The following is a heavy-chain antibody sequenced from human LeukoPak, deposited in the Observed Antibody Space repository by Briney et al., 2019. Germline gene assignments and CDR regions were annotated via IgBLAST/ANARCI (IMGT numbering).Heavy chain of an antibody. Sequence: SQTLSLTCAVSGDSISSASYCWSWVRQPAGKGLEWIGCFYSNGSTNYNPSLKSRVTISVDTSQNQFSLRLNSVTVADTAVHYCARVNRNFYYDSSGYGHFYYMDVWGKGTTVTVSS. CDR3: ARVNRNFYYDSSGYGHFYYMDV. CDR1: GDSISSASYC. CDR2: FYSNGST. V-gene: IGHV4-61*02. J-gene: IGHJ6*03. D-gene: IGHD3-22*01.